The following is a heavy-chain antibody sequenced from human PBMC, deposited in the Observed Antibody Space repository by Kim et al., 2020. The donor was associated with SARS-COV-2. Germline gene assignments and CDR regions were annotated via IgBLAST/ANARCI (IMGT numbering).Heavy chain of an antibody. CDR3: AKDRYCSGGSCYDYFDY. J-gene: IGHJ4*01. V-gene: IGHV3-23*03. CDR2: IYSGGSST. Sequence: GGSLRLSCAASGFTFSSYAMSWVRQAPGKGLEWVSVIYSGGSSTYYADSVKGRFTISRDNSKNTLYLQMNSLRAEDTAVYYCAKDRYCSGGSCYDYFDY. D-gene: IGHD2-15*01. CDR1: GFTFSSYA.